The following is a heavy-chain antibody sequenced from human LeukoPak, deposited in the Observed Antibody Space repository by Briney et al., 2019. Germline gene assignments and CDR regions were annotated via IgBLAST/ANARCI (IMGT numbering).Heavy chain of an antibody. J-gene: IGHJ4*02. CDR2: IYYSGST. CDR3: ASGSVTTNYFDY. V-gene: IGHV4-59*12. D-gene: IGHD4-17*01. Sequence: PSETLSLTCTVSGGSISSYYWSWIRQPPGKGLEWIGSIYYSGSTYYNPSLKSRVTISVDTSKNQFSLKLSSVTAADTAVYYCASGSVTTNYFDYWGQGTLVTVSS. CDR1: GGSISSYY.